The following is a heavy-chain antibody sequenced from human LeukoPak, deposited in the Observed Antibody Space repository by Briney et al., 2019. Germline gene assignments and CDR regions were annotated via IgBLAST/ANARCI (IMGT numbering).Heavy chain of an antibody. V-gene: IGHV3-30*02. CDR2: IRYDGSNK. Sequence: PGGSLRLSCAASGFTFSSYGMHWVRQAPGKGLEWVAFIRYDGSNKYYADSVKGRFTISRDNSKNTLYLQMNSLRAVDTAVYYCARGGVVPAAAFDYWGQGTLVTVSS. CDR1: GFTFSSYG. CDR3: ARGGVVPAAAFDY. J-gene: IGHJ4*02. D-gene: IGHD2-2*01.